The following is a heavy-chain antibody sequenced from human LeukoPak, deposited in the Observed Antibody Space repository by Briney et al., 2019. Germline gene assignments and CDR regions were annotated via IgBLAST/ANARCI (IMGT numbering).Heavy chain of an antibody. CDR3: ARLMFLWPPIYFDY. CDR1: GFTVITSY. Sequence: PGGSLRLSCAASGFTVITSYMSWVRQAPGKGLEWVSVIYSGGSTYYADSVKGRFTISRDNSKNTLYLQMNSLRAEDTAVYYCARLMFLWPPIYFDYWGQGTLVTVSS. CDR2: IYSGGST. V-gene: IGHV3-66*01. J-gene: IGHJ4*02. D-gene: IGHD2-8*01.